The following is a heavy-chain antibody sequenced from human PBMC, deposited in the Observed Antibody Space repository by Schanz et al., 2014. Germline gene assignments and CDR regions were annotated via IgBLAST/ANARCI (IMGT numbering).Heavy chain of an antibody. V-gene: IGHV5-51*01. CDR2: IYPADSDT. CDR1: GYTFTNQW. J-gene: IGHJ4*02. Sequence: GAEVKKPGESLRLSCKASGYTFTNQWIAWVRQMPGKGPEWMGIIYPADSDTRYSPSFRGQVSISADKSISTAYLQWSSLKGSDSAMYYCVGGRHGRYSFDYWGQGALVTVSS. CDR3: VGGRHGRYSFDY.